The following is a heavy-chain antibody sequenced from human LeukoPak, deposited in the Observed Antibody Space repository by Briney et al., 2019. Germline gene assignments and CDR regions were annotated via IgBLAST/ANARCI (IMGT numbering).Heavy chain of an antibody. V-gene: IGHV1-18*01. CDR1: GGTFSSYA. J-gene: IGHJ4*02. Sequence: ASVKVSCKASGGTFSSYAISWVRQAPGQGLEWVGWISAYNGNTNYAQKLQGRVTMTTDTSTSTAYMDLRSLRSDDTAVYYCARVRNSGFRYVDSWGQGTLVTVSS. D-gene: IGHD5-12*01. CDR3: ARVRNSGFRYVDS. CDR2: ISAYNGNT.